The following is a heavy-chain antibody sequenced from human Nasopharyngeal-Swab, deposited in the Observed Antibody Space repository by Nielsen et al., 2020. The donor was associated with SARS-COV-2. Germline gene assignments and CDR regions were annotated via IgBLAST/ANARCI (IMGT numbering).Heavy chain of an antibody. V-gene: IGHV3-7*01. D-gene: IGHD2-2*01. CDR3: AREICTRITCFDYGMGV. J-gene: IGHJ6*02. CDR1: GFTFDDYG. CDR2: VKQDGSEK. Sequence: GESLKISCAASGFTFDDYGMSWVRQAPGKGLEWVASVKQDGSEKYSVDSVRGRFAISRDNTKNSVYLQMNNLRAEDTAVYYCAREICTRITCFDYGMGVWGQGTTVTVSS.